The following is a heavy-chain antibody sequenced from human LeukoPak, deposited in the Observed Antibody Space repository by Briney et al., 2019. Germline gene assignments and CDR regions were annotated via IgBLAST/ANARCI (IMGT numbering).Heavy chain of an antibody. CDR3: ARERWGDAFDI. Sequence: GGSLRLSCGGTGFTFRSYDMHWVRQAPGKGLEWVAGIAYDGSNKDRADAVKGRFTISSDNSKNSLYLQMNSLRTEDTAVYYCARERWGDAFDIWGQGTLVTVSS. CDR1: GFTFRSYD. CDR2: IAYDGSNK. J-gene: IGHJ3*02. D-gene: IGHD3-16*01. V-gene: IGHV3-30*04.